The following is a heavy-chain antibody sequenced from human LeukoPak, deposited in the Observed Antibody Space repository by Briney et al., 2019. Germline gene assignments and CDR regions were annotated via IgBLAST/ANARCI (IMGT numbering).Heavy chain of an antibody. J-gene: IGHJ3*02. CDR3: ARVPATYYYGSGSYYNLAFDI. CDR1: GGTFSSYA. CDR2: IIPIFGTA. D-gene: IGHD3-10*01. V-gene: IGHV1-69*13. Sequence: ASVKVSCKASGGTFSSYAISWVRQAPGQGLEWMGGIIPIFGTANYAQKFQGRVTITADESTSTAYMELSSLRSEDTAVYYCARVPATYYYGSGSYYNLAFDIWGQGTMVTVSS.